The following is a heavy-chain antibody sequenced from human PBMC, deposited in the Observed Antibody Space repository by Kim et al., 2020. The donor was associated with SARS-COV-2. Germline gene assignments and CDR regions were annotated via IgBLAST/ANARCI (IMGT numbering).Heavy chain of an antibody. V-gene: IGHV3-30*18. J-gene: IGHJ6*02. Sequence: GGSLRLSCAASGFTFSSYGMHWVRQAPGRGLEWVAVISYDGSNKYYVDSVKGRFTISRDNSKNTLYLQMNSLRAEDTAVYYCAKDQGSGKGGYYYYGMDVWGQGTTVTVSS. CDR3: AKDQGSGKGGYYYYGMDV. CDR1: GFTFSSYG. CDR2: ISYDGSNK. D-gene: IGHD3-10*01.